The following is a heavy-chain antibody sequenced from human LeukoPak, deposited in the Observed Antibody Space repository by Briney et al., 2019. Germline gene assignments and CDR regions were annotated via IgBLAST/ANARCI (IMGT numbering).Heavy chain of an antibody. CDR2: IWHDGSKR. CDR3: ARDPGVTYYYFDH. Sequence: PGGSLRLSCAASGFTFSTYGMHWLRQGPGKGLEWVAVIWHDGSKRFYADSVQGRFTISRDDSQNTLYLQMNSLRVEDAAVYYYARDPGVTYYYFDHWGQGSLVIVSS. CDR1: GFTFSTYG. J-gene: IGHJ4*02. D-gene: IGHD2-8*01. V-gene: IGHV3-33*01.